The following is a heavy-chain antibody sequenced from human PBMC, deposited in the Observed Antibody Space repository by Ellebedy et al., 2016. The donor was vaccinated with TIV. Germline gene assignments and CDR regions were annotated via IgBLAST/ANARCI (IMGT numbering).Heavy chain of an antibody. CDR3: AGIADVRFDP. Sequence: PGGSLRLSCAASGFTFSSDWMSWVRQAPGKGLEWVAKIKQDGSEKYYLDSVKGRFTISRDNAKNSLYLQMNSLRAEDTAVYYCAGIADVRFDPWGQGTLVSVSS. V-gene: IGHV3-7*01. CDR1: GFTFSSDW. CDR2: IKQDGSEK. J-gene: IGHJ5*02. D-gene: IGHD3-10*02.